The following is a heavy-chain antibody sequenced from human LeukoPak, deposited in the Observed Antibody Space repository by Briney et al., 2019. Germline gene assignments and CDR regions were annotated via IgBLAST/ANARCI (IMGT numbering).Heavy chain of an antibody. D-gene: IGHD3-22*01. CDR2: IDSDGSST. Sequence: GGSLRLSCAASGFTFSRYWMHWVRHTPGKGLVWVSRIDSDGSSTKYADSVKGRFTISRDNAKKTLYLQMDSLRAEDTAVYYCARLSYDTSGYYDYWGQGSLVTVSS. V-gene: IGHV3-74*03. J-gene: IGHJ4*02. CDR3: ARLSYDTSGYYDY. CDR1: GFTFSRYW.